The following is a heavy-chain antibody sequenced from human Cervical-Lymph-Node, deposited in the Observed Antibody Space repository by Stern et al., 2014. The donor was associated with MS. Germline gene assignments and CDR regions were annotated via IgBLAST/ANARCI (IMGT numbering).Heavy chain of an antibody. CDR3: ARDEIGQTTTHYYYYGMDV. V-gene: IGHV1-69*01. Sequence: QVQLVQSGAEVKKPGSSVKVSCKASGGTFSSQAISWVRQAPGQGLAWLGGIIPVFGAAHYAQKFQGRVTITADESTSTAYMELRSLRSEDTAVYYCARDEIGQTTTHYYYYGMDVWGQGTTVTVSS. D-gene: IGHD1-1*01. J-gene: IGHJ6*02. CDR1: GGTFSSQA. CDR2: IIPVFGAA.